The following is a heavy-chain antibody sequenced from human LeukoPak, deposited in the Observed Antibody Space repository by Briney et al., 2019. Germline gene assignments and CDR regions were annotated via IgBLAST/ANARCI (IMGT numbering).Heavy chain of an antibody. CDR3: ARGKYQLDY. D-gene: IGHD2-2*01. CDR2: IYYSGST. Sequence: PSETLSLTCIVSGGSIRSYYWSWTRQPPGKGLEWIGHIYYSGSTNHNPSLRSRVTISVDTSKNQFSLKLSSVTAADTAVYYCARGKYQLDYWGQGTLVTVSS. J-gene: IGHJ4*02. V-gene: IGHV4-59*08. CDR1: GGSIRSYY.